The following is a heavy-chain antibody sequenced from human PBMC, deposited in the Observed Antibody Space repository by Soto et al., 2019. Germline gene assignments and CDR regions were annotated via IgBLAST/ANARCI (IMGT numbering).Heavy chain of an antibody. CDR2: IRSKANSYAT. CDR1: GFTFSGSA. D-gene: IGHD2-21*02. Sequence: EVQLVESGGGLVQPGGSLKLSCAASGFTFSGSAMHWVRQASGKGLEWVGRIRSKANSYATADAASVKGRFTISRDDSKNTAYLQMNSLKTEDTAVYYCTRHLHSGSDSHYWGQGTLVTVSS. V-gene: IGHV3-73*02. J-gene: IGHJ4*02. CDR3: TRHLHSGSDSHY.